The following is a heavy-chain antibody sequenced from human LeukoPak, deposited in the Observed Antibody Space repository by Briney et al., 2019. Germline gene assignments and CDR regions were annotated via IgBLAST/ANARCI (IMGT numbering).Heavy chain of an antibody. J-gene: IGHJ4*02. D-gene: IGHD4-17*01. CDR3: ARVPNDYGDYTYYFDY. V-gene: IGHV3-7*01. Sequence: GGSLRLSCAASGFTFSSYWMTWVRQAPGKGLAWVANIKHDGSEKYYLDSVKGRFTISRDNAKNSLYLQMNSLRAEDTAVYYCARVPNDYGDYTYYFDYWGQGTLVTVSS. CDR2: IKHDGSEK. CDR1: GFTFSSYW.